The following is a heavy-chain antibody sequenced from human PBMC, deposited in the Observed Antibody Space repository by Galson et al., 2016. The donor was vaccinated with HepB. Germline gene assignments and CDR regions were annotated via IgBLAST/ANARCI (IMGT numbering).Heavy chain of an antibody. Sequence: SVKVSCKASGCSFTTYAIHWVRQAPGQSLECMGWINAGNGNTKYSQNFQGRVTITRDTPASTAYMELSSLRSEDTAVYYCSRGPVPTAIPYYYSYNMDVWGQGTTVTVSS. CDR3: SRGPVPTAIPYYYSYNMDV. D-gene: IGHD2-2*01. CDR1: GCSFTTYA. J-gene: IGHJ6*02. CDR2: INAGNGNT. V-gene: IGHV1-3*01.